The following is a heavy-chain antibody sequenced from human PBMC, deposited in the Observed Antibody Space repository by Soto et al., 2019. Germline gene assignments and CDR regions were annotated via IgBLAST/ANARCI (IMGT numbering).Heavy chain of an antibody. CDR3: ARAVIVGATEYYFDY. CDR1: GGTFSSYA. D-gene: IGHD1-26*01. J-gene: IGHJ4*02. Sequence: SVKVSCKASGGTFSSYAISWVRQAPGQGLEWMGGIIPIFGTANYAQKFQGRVTITADESTSTAYMELSSLRAEDTAVYYCARAVIVGATEYYFDYWGQGTLVTVSS. V-gene: IGHV1-69*13. CDR2: IIPIFGTA.